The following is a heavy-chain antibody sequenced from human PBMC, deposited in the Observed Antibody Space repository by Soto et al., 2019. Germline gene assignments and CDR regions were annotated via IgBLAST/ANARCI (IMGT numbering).Heavy chain of an antibody. CDR1: GYTFTVYY. CDR3: ARDGHEEYYFDY. Sequence: ASVEVSCKASGYTFTVYYRHWVRQAPGQGLEWMGWINPNSGGTNYAQKFQGWVTMTRDTSISTAYMELSRLRSDDTAVYYCARDGHEEYYFDYWGQGTLVTVS. CDR2: INPNSGGT. J-gene: IGHJ4*02. V-gene: IGHV1-2*04.